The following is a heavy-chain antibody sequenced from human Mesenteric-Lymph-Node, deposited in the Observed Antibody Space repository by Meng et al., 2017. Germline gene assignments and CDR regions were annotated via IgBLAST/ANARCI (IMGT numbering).Heavy chain of an antibody. V-gene: IGHV3-74*01. CDR2: INTDGSNT. Sequence: EVQLVGSGGGLVQPGGSLRLSCAASGFSFSNYWMHWVRQAPGKGLVWVSFINTDGSNTAYADSVKGRFTISRDNAKNTLYLQMNSLRAEDTAVYYCAKQALSPHFDYWGQGTLVTVSS. J-gene: IGHJ4*02. CDR3: AKQALSPHFDY. CDR1: GFSFSNYW.